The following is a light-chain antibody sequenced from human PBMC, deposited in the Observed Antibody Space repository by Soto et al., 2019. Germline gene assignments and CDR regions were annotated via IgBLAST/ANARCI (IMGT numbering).Light chain of an antibody. CDR1: SSDVGRFTF. CDR2: DVI. Sequence: QSVLTQPRSVSGSPGQSVTISCTGTSSDVGRFTFVSWYQQHPGKAPKLMIYDVIKRPSGVPDRFSGAKSGITASLTISGLQAEDEADYYCCSYAGSYTFVFGGGTKLTVL. CDR3: CSYAGSYTFV. J-gene: IGLJ2*01. V-gene: IGLV2-11*01.